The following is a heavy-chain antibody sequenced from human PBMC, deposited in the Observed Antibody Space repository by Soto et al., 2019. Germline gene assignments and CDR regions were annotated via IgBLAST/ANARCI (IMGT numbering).Heavy chain of an antibody. CDR3: AKPGGLGRFLEWYPFDY. CDR2: ISGSGGST. J-gene: IGHJ4*02. CDR1: GFTFSSYA. D-gene: IGHD3-3*01. Sequence: GGSLRLSCAASGFTFSSYAMSWVRQAPGKGLEWVSAISGSGGSTYYADSVKGRFTISRDNSKNTLYLQMNSLRAEDTAVYHCAKPGGLGRFLEWYPFDYWGQGTLVTVSS. V-gene: IGHV3-23*01.